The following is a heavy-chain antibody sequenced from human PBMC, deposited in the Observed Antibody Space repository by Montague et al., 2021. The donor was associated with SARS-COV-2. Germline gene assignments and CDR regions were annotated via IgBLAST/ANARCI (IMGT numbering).Heavy chain of an antibody. V-gene: IGHV4-34*01. D-gene: IGHD1-14*01. J-gene: IGHJ6*02. Sequence: SETLSLTCAVYGGSFSNYYWSWIRQPPGKGLEWIGEINHSGSTNYNSSLKSRVTVSVDTSENQFSLNLSSVTAADTAVYYCARAPPLYIAPSGAMDVWGQGTTATVSS. CDR3: ARAPPLYIAPSGAMDV. CDR2: INHSGST. CDR1: GGSFSNYY.